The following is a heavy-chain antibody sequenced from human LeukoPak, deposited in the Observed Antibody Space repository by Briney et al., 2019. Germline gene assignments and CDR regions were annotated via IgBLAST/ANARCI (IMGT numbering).Heavy chain of an antibody. D-gene: IGHD2-21*01. CDR2: TYYRSKWYN. CDR1: GVSVSSNSAX. CDR3: ARGFPRYFDL. J-gene: IGHJ2*01. V-gene: IGHV6-1*01. Sequence: SQTLSLTCAISGVSVSSNSAXWNXXRQSPSRGLEXLGRTYYRSKWYNNYAVSVKSPININPDTSKNQFSLQLNSVTPEDTAVYYCARGFPRYFDLWGRGTLVTVSS.